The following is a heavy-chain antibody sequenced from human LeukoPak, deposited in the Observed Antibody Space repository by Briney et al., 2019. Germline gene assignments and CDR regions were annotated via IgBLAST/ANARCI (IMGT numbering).Heavy chain of an antibody. J-gene: IGHJ4*02. CDR3: ARDRGATFDY. D-gene: IGHD1-26*01. V-gene: IGHV4-39*07. CDR1: GGSVSRSPYY. Sequence: ASETLSLTCTVSGGSVSRSPYYWGWIRQPPGKGLEWIGSIYHSGSTYYNPSLKSRVTISVDTSKNQFSLKLSSVTAADTAVYYCARDRGATFDYWGQGTLVTVSS. CDR2: IYHSGST.